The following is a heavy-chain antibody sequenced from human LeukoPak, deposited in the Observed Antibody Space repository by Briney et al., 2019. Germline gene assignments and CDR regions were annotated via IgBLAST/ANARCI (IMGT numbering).Heavy chain of an antibody. CDR2: ISYDGSNK. Sequence: GRSLRLSCAASGFTFSSYGMHWVRQAPGKGLEWVAVISYDGSNKYYADSVKGRFTISRDNSKNTLYLQMNSLRAEDTAEYYCAKLVGATDLWGQGTLVTVSS. CDR1: GFTFSSYG. V-gene: IGHV3-30*18. D-gene: IGHD1-26*01. J-gene: IGHJ5*02. CDR3: AKLVGATDL.